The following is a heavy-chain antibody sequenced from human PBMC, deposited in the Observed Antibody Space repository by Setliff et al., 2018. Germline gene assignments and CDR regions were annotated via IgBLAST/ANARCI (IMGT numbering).Heavy chain of an antibody. Sequence: GSLRLSCAASGFSFSNSWVAWARQPPGKGLEWVSSISRSSTYIYYADSMKGRFTISRDNAKNSLYLQMNSLRAEDTAVYYCASAGHSGSWFPFDAFHIWGQGTMVTVSS. D-gene: IGHD6-13*01. V-gene: IGHV3-21*01. CDR3: ASAGHSGSWFPFDAFHI. J-gene: IGHJ3*02. CDR2: ISRSSTYI. CDR1: GFSFSNSW.